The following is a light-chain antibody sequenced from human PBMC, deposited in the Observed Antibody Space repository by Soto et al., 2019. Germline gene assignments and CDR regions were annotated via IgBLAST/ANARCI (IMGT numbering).Light chain of an antibody. Sequence: QSALTQPRSVSGSPGQAVTISCTGTSGDVGGYNFVSWYQQHPGKVPTLVIFDVSHRPSGVPDRLSGSKSGNTASLTISGLQDEDEADYYCCSYGGSYTWVFGGGTKLTVL. CDR2: DVS. CDR1: SGDVGGYNF. J-gene: IGLJ2*01. V-gene: IGLV2-11*01. CDR3: CSYGGSYTWV.